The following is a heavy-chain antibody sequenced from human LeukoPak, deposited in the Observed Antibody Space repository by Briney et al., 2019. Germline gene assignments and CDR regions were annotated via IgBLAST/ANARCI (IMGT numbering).Heavy chain of an antibody. CDR3: ARGVAAYTHYADSSGYD. CDR1: GYTFTGYY. V-gene: IGHV1-2*02. Sequence: ASVKVSCKASGYTFTGYYMHWVRQAPGQGLEWMGWINPNSGGTNYAQNFQGRVTMTRDTSISTAYMELRSLISDDTAVYYCARGVAAYTHYADSSGYDWGQGTLVLVSS. CDR2: INPNSGGT. J-gene: IGHJ4*02. D-gene: IGHD3-22*01.